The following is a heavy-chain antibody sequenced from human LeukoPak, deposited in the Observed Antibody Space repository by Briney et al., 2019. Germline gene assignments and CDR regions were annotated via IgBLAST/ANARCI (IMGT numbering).Heavy chain of an antibody. CDR3: ARVEDSSSWYRY. D-gene: IGHD6-13*01. CDR2: IIPILGIA. J-gene: IGHJ4*02. V-gene: IGHV1-69*04. CDR1: GGTFSSYA. Sequence: SVKVSCKASGGTFSSYAISWVRQAPGQGLEWMGRIIPILGIANYAQKFQGRVTITADKSTSTAYMELSSLRSEDTAVYYCARVEDSSSWYRYWGQGTLVTVSS.